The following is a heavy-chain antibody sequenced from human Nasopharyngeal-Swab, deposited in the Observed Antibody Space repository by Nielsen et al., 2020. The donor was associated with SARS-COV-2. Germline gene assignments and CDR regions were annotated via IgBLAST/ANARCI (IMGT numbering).Heavy chain of an antibody. CDR2: ISGSGTI. V-gene: IGHV3-48*01. CDR3: ASDRYLAR. D-gene: IGHD3-16*02. J-gene: IGHJ4*02. CDR1: GFTFSTYS. Sequence: GGSLRLSCAASGFTFSTYSMNWVRQAPGKGLEWISYISGSGTIYYTDSLKGRFTISRDNDKNSQYLQVNSVGAEDTALYCCASDRYLARWGQGTLVTVSS.